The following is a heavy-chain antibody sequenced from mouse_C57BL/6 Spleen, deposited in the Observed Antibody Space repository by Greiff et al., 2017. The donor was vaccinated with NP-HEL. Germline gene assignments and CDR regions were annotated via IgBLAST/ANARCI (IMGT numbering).Heavy chain of an antibody. Sequence: VQLQESGAELVKPGSSVKISCKASGYAFSSYWMNWVKQRPGKGLEWIGQIYPGDGDTNYNGKFKGKATLTADKSSSTAYMQLSSLTSEDSAVYFCARTGTNYFDYWGQGTTLTVSS. V-gene: IGHV1-80*01. D-gene: IGHD4-1*01. J-gene: IGHJ2*01. CDR1: GYAFSSYW. CDR3: ARTGTNYFDY. CDR2: IYPGDGDT.